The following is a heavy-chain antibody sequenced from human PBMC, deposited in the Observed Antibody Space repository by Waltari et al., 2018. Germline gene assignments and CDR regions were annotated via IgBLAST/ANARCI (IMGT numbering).Heavy chain of an antibody. D-gene: IGHD2-21*01. Sequence: QITLKESGPTRVKPTQTITLTCTFDGFSLSTSGVGVGWIRQPPGKALEWLALIYWNDDKRYSPCLKSRLTIPKDTPKNQVVRTITNMDPVETATDDCALSNYCGGDCYRLFDYWGQGTLVTVSS. J-gene: IGHJ4*02. V-gene: IGHV2-5*01. CDR3: ALSNYCGGDCYRLFDY. CDR2: IYWNDDK. CDR1: GFSLSTSGVG.